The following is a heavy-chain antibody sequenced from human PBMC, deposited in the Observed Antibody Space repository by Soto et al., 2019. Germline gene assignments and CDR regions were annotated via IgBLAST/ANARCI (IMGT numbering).Heavy chain of an antibody. Sequence: FLRLSCAASGFTFSSYAMSWVRQAPGKGLEWVSAISGSGGSTYYADSVKGRFTISRDNSKNTLYLQMNSLRAEDTAVYYCAKDFGYTIFGMSRAWYYFDYWGQGTLVTVSS. CDR1: GFTFSSYA. CDR3: AKDFGYTIFGMSRAWYYFDY. V-gene: IGHV3-23*01. CDR2: ISGSGGST. J-gene: IGHJ4*02. D-gene: IGHD3-3*01.